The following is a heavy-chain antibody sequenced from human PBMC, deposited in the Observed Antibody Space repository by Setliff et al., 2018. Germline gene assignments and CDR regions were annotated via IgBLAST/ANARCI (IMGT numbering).Heavy chain of an antibody. J-gene: IGHJ6*04. Sequence: ASVKVSCKASGYTFSSHALHWVRQAPGQGLEWMGWINAVNGVTEYSQDFRGRLTISRDTSASTAYMELSSLKSEDMAVYYCARGGPGYYYFVDVWGKGTTVTVSS. CDR2: INAVNGVT. CDR1: GYTFSSHA. CDR3: ARGGPGYYYFVDV. D-gene: IGHD3-16*01. V-gene: IGHV1-3*03.